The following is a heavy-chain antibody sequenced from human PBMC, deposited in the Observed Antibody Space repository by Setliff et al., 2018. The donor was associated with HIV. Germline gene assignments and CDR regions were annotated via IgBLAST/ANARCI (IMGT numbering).Heavy chain of an antibody. D-gene: IGHD3-3*01. CDR3: ARDELVYDFWSGYYYYYYMDV. Sequence: ASVMVSCKASGYTFTSYGISWVRQAPGQGLEWMGWISAYNGNTNYAQKLQGRVTMTTDTSTSTAYMELRSLRSDDTAVYYCARDELVYDFWSGYYYYYYMDVWGKGTTVTVSS. J-gene: IGHJ6*03. CDR1: GYTFTSYG. CDR2: ISAYNGNT. V-gene: IGHV1-18*01.